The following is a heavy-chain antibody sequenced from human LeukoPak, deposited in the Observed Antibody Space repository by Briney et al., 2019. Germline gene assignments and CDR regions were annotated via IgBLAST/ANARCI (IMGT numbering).Heavy chain of an antibody. CDR1: GGSISSYY. J-gene: IGHJ4*02. V-gene: IGHV4-59*01. D-gene: IGHD2-21*02. CDR3: ARTLAPPYCGGDCYSSNYFDY. Sequence: SETLSLTCTVSGGSISSYYWSWIRQPPGKGLEWIGYIYYSGSTNYNPSLKSRVTISVDTSKNQFSLKLSSVTAADTAVYYCARTLAPPYCGGDCYSSNYFDYWGQGTPVTVSS. CDR2: IYYSGST.